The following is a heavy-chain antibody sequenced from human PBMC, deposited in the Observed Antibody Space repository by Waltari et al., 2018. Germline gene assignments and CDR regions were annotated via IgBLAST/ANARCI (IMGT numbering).Heavy chain of an antibody. J-gene: IGHJ4*02. CDR3: ARELEGGYFDY. D-gene: IGHD3-16*01. Sequence: QVQLVQSGAEVRKPGASVRVPCKTSGYTFTAYLLHWVRQAPGHGLEWMGGINPNSGGTNYAQKFQGRVTITRDTSINTAYVELSRLTSDDTAVYYCARELEGGYFDYWGQGTLVTVSS. CDR2: INPNSGGT. CDR1: GYTFTAYL. V-gene: IGHV1-2*02.